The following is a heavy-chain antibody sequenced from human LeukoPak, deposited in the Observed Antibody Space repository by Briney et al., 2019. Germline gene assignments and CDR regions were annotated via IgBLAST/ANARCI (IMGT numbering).Heavy chain of an antibody. CDR3: ARVKSGWYGGVMPYFDY. D-gene: IGHD6-19*01. CDR2: INHSGST. CDR1: GVSFSGYY. J-gene: IGHJ4*02. V-gene: IGHV4-34*01. Sequence: SETLSLTCAVYGVSFSGYYWSWMRQPPGKGLEWIGEINHSGSTNYDPSLKSRVTISVDTSKNQFSLKLSSVTAADTAVYYCARVKSGWYGGVMPYFDYWGQGTLVTVSS.